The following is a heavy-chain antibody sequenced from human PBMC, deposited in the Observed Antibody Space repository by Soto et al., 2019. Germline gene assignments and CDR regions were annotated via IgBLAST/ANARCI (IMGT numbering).Heavy chain of an antibody. CDR3: ARPLWRDDYNWGYFDL. J-gene: IGHJ2*01. CDR1: GFTFSSYA. D-gene: IGHD4-4*01. Sequence: QVQLVESGGGVVQPGRSLRLSCAASGFTFSSYAMHWVRQAPGKGLEWVAVISYAGSNKYYADSVKGRFTISRDNSKNTLYLQMNRLRLEDTAVYYCARPLWRDDYNWGYFDLWGRGTPVTVSS. V-gene: IGHV3-30-3*01. CDR2: ISYAGSNK.